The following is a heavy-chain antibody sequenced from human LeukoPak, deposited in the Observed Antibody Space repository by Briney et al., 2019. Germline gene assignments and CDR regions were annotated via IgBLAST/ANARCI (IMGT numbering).Heavy chain of an antibody. CDR1: GFSFTKYA. V-gene: IGHV3-23*01. CDR2: VIGSSGAT. CDR3: AKGAYDFLEIAYFDY. Sequence: GGSLRLSCAASGFSFTKYAMNWVRQAPGRGLEWVAVVIGSSGATDYADSVKGRFTISRDNSKNTLFLQMNSLRAEDTAIYYCAKGAYDFLEIAYFDYWGQGALVTVSS. D-gene: IGHD3-3*01. J-gene: IGHJ4*02.